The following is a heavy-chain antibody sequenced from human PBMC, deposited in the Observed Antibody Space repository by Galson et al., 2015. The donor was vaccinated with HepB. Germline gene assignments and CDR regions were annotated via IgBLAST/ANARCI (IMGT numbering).Heavy chain of an antibody. D-gene: IGHD3-3*01. Sequence: ETLSLTCTVSGGSISSSSYYWGWIRQPPGKGLEWIGSIYYSGSTYYNPSLKSRVTISVDTSKNQFSLKLSSVTAADTAVYYCASRITIFGVVTYFDYWGQGTLVTVSS. V-gene: IGHV4-39*01. CDR3: ASRITIFGVVTYFDY. CDR2: IYYSGST. CDR1: GGSISSSSYY. J-gene: IGHJ4*02.